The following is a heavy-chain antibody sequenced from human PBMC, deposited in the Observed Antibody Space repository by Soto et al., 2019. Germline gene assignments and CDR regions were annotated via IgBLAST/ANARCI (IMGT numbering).Heavy chain of an antibody. CDR3: ARDNNDFWSLYPLAFDY. D-gene: IGHD3-3*01. V-gene: IGHV4-4*07. CDR1: GGSLTKYY. J-gene: IGHJ4*02. Sequence: KASETLSLTCTVSGGSLTKYYWSWIRQPAGKGLEWIGRISTSGNVVSKASLRSRLTMPVDTSKNQFSLRLTSVTAADTAVYYCARDNNDFWSLYPLAFDYWGQGALVTVSS. CDR2: ISTSGNV.